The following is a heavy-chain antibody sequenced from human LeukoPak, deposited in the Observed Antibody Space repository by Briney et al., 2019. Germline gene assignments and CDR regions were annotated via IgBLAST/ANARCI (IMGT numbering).Heavy chain of an antibody. D-gene: IGHD6-19*01. V-gene: IGHV4-61*02. CDR2: IYPSGST. J-gene: IGHJ6*03. CDR3: ARGIAVAGTRFYYYMDV. Sequence: SQTLSLTCTVSGGSISSGSYYWSWIRQPAGKGLEWIGRIYPSGSTDYNPSLKSRVTISVDTSKNQLSLKLSSVTAADTAVYYCARGIAVAGTRFYYYMDVWGKGTTVTISS. CDR1: GGSISSGSYY.